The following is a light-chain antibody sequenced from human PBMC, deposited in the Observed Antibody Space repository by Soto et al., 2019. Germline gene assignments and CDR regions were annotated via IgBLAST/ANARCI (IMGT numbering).Light chain of an antibody. J-gene: IGLJ1*01. CDR1: SSDVGGYDY. Sequence: QSALTQPPSASGSPGQSVTISCIGTSSDVGGYDYVSWYQQHPGKDPKLIISEVTKRPSGVPDRFSGSKSGNTASLTVSGLQAEDEADYYCSSYAGNNNFCVFGTGTKVTVL. CDR2: EVT. CDR3: SSYAGNNNFCV. V-gene: IGLV2-8*01.